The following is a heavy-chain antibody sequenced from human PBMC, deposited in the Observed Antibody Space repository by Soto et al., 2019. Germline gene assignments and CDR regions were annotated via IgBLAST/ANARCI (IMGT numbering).Heavy chain of an antibody. D-gene: IGHD3-22*01. V-gene: IGHV1-69*01. CDR1: GYTFSSYA. J-gene: IGHJ5*02. CDR2: IIPIFGTA. CDR3: ARVPDSSGYYVGWFDP. Sequence: QVQLVQSGAEVKKPGASVKVSCKASGYTFSSYAISWVRQAPGQGLEWMGGIIPIFGTANYAQKFQGRVTITADESTSTAYMELSSLRSEDTAVYYCARVPDSSGYYVGWFDPWGQGTLVTVSS.